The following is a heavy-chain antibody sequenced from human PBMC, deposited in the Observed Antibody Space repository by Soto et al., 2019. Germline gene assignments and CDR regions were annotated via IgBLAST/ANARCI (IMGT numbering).Heavy chain of an antibody. CDR3: ACQGRRSGYDARREYYYYGMDV. CDR2: INHSGST. V-gene: IGHV4-34*01. Sequence: QVQLQQWGAGLLKPSETLSLTCAVYGGSFSGHYWSWIRQPPGKGLEWIGEINHSGSTNYNPSLKSRVTISVDTSKNQFSLKLSSVTAADTAVYYCACQGRRSGYDARREYYYYGMDVWGQGTTVTVSS. J-gene: IGHJ6*02. D-gene: IGHD3-3*01. CDR1: GGSFSGHY.